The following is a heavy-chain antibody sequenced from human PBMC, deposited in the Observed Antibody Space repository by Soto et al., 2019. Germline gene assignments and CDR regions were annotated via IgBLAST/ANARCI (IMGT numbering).Heavy chain of an antibody. CDR3: ARARCSGGSCYSADYYGMDV. D-gene: IGHD2-15*01. CDR1: GGSISSGGYY. J-gene: IGHJ6*02. CDR2: IYHSGST. Sequence: SETLSLTCTVSGGSISSGGYYWSWIRQHPGKGLEWIGYIYHSGSTNFNPSLKSRVTISVDTSKNQFSLKLSSVTAADTAVYYCARARCSGGSCYSADYYGMDVWGQGTTVTAP. V-gene: IGHV4-61*08.